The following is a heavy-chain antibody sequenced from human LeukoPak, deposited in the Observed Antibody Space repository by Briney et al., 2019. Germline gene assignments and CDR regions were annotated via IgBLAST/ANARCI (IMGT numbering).Heavy chain of an antibody. CDR1: GFTFDDYA. D-gene: IGHD5-18*01. CDR3: AKGLEVGYSYGYDY. V-gene: IGHV3-9*01. Sequence: SGGSLRLSCAASGFTFDDYAMHWVRQVPGKCLEWVSGISWNSGTIGYADSVKGRFTISRDNAKNSLYLQMNSLRPEDTALYYCAKGLEVGYSYGYDYWGQGNLVTVSS. J-gene: IGHJ4*02. CDR2: ISWNSGTI.